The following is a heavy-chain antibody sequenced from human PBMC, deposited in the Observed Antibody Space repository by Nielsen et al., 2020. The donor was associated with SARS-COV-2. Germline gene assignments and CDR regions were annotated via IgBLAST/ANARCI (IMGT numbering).Heavy chain of an antibody. CDR1: GFTFSSLW. J-gene: IGHJ3*01. CDR2: IKPDGSEK. Sequence: GESLKISCAASGFTFSSLWMSWVRQVPGKGLEWVADIKPDGSEKFYVDSVKGRFTISRDNAKNSMSLQMNSLRVEDTAVYYCARDWSRAFDVRGQGTMVT. V-gene: IGHV3-7*01. CDR3: ARDWSRAFDV.